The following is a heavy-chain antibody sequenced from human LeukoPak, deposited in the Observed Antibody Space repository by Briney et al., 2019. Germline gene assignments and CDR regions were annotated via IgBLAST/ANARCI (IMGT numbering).Heavy chain of an antibody. D-gene: IGHD2-2*01. V-gene: IGHV3-7*01. CDR1: GFTFSDYW. J-gene: IGHJ4*02. CDR2: IKQDGSAR. CDR3: ARWRGSTSERSDY. Sequence: GGSLRLSCTASGFTFSDYWMTWVRQAPGKGLEWVANIKQDGSARYYVDSVKGRFTISRDNAKNSLYLQMDSLRVEDTATYYCARWRGSTSERSDYWGQGTLVTVSS.